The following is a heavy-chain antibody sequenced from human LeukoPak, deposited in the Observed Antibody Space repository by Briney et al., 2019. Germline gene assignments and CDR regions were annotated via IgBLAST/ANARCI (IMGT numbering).Heavy chain of an antibody. CDR2: ISGSGGST. V-gene: IGHV3-23*01. Sequence: GGSLRLSCAASGFTFSSYGMSWVRQAPGRGLEWVSAISGSGGSTYYADSLKGRFTISRDNAKNSLYLQMNSLRAEDTAVYYCAREYDYGGNRPGCFQHWGQGTLVIVSS. CDR3: AREYDYGGNRPGCFQH. J-gene: IGHJ1*01. D-gene: IGHD4-23*01. CDR1: GFTFSSYG.